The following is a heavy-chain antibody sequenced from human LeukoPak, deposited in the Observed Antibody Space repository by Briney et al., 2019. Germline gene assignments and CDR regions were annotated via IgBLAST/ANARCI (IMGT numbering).Heavy chain of an antibody. V-gene: IGHV3-48*04. CDR2: ISSSSSTI. J-gene: IGHJ4*02. CDR1: GFTFSSYS. CDR3: ARDGPSGGGGLGFDY. D-gene: IGHD3-16*01. Sequence: GGSLRLSCAASGFTFSSYSMNWVRQAPGKGLEWVSYISSSSSTIYYADSVKGRFTISRDNAKNSLYLQMNSLRAEDTAVYYCARDGPSGGGGLGFDYWGQGTLVTVSS.